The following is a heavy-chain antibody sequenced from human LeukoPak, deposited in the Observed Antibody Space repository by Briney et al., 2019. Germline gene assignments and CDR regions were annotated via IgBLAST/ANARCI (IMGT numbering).Heavy chain of an antibody. CDR3: ARLRRPGGRKGDAFDI. J-gene: IGHJ3*02. CDR2: FYDSGDY. V-gene: IGHV4-59*08. Sequence: SQTLSLTCTVSGGSISGHHWTWIRQPPGTGLGWIGYFYDSGDYNYNPSLKSRVTIWMDMSKNQFSLKMSSVTAADTAMYYCARLRRPGGRKGDAFDIWGQGTLVTVSS. CDR1: GGSISGHH. D-gene: IGHD1-26*01.